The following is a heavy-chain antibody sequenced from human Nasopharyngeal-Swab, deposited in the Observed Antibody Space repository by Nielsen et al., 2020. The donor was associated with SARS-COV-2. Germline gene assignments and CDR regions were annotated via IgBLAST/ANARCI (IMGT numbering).Heavy chain of an antibody. J-gene: IGHJ6*03. Sequence: ASVKVSCKASGYTFTSYDINWVRQATVQGLEWMGWMNPNSGNTGYAQKFQGRVTMTRNTSISTAYMELSSLRSEDTAVYYCARGRKITMIVVVIPTHYYYMDVWGKGTTGTVSS. CDR3: ARGRKITMIVVVIPTHYYYMDV. V-gene: IGHV1-8*01. CDR2: MNPNSGNT. D-gene: IGHD3-22*01. CDR1: GYTFTSYD.